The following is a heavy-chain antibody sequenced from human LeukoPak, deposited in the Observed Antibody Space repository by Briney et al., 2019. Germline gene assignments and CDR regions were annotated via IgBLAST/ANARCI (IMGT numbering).Heavy chain of an antibody. CDR2: INWNGGST. Sequence: GGSLRLSCAASGFTFDDYGMSWVRQAPGKGLEWVSGINWNGGSTGYADSVKGRFTISRDNAKNSLYLHINSLRAEDTAVYYCAREAPLMATIRNPFDIWGQGTMVTVSS. J-gene: IGHJ3*02. V-gene: IGHV3-20*04. D-gene: IGHD5-24*01. CDR1: GFTFDDYG. CDR3: AREAPLMATIRNPFDI.